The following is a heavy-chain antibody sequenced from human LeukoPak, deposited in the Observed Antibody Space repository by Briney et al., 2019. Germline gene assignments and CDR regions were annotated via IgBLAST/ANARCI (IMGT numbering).Heavy chain of an antibody. CDR1: GFTFSSYG. Sequence: PGGSRRLSCAASGFTFSSYGMHWVRQAPGKGLEWVAVISYDGSNKYYADSVKGRFSISRDNSKNTLYLQMNSLRAEDTAVYYCAKDSSGYYSGLYYWGQGTLVTVSS. CDR3: AKDSSGYYSGLYY. J-gene: IGHJ4*02. CDR2: ISYDGSNK. D-gene: IGHD3-22*01. V-gene: IGHV3-30*18.